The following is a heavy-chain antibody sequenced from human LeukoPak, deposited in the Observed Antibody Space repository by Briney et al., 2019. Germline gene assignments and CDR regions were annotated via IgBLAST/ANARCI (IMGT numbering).Heavy chain of an antibody. CDR3: AKVQWLVRGGYFDY. Sequence: PGGSLRLSCAGSGFTFSSYAMSWVRQAPGKGLEWGSAISGSGGSTYYADSVKGRFTISRDNSKNTLYLQMNSLRAEDTAVYYCAKVQWLVRGGYFDYWGQGTLVTVSS. CDR1: GFTFSSYA. J-gene: IGHJ4*02. V-gene: IGHV3-23*01. D-gene: IGHD6-19*01. CDR2: ISGSGGST.